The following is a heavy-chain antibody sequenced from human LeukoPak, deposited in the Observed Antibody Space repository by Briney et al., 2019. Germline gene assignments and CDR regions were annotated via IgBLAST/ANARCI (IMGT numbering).Heavy chain of an antibody. Sequence: PGGPLRFSCAASGFTFSTYNRHWVRQPKGKGRGWASAIGTAGDTYYPGSVKGRFTISRENAKNSLYLQMNSLRAGDTAVYYCARVLGSYGMDVWGQGTTVTVSS. CDR1: GFTFSTYN. D-gene: IGHD3-10*01. J-gene: IGHJ6*02. V-gene: IGHV3-13*01. CDR3: ARVLGSYGMDV. CDR2: IGTAGDT.